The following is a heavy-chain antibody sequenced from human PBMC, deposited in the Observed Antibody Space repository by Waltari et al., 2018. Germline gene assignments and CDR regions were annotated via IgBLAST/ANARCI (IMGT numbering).Heavy chain of an antibody. CDR3: ARGGTGTFDY. D-gene: IGHD3-16*01. V-gene: IGHV3-7*04. J-gene: IGHJ4*02. CDR2: IKQDDGEK. Sequence: EVQLVESGGGLVQPGGSLRLSCAASGFTFSSYWMSWVRQAPGKGLVWVANIKQDDGEKYYVDSVKGRFTISRDNAKNSLYLQRNRRRAEDTAVYYCARGGTGTFDYWGQGTLVTVSS. CDR1: GFTFSSYW.